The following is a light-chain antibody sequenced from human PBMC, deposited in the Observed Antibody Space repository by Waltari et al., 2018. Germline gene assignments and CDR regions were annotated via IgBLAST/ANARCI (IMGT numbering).Light chain of an antibody. CDR2: DTS. V-gene: IGKV3-15*01. CDR3: QQYNNWPPLYT. CDR1: QSISTN. Sequence: EIVMTQSPATLSMSPGERATLSCRDSQSISTNLAWYQQRPGQAPRLLIYDTSTRATGIPVKFSGSGSGTEFTLTISDLQPEDCAVYYCQQYNNWPPLYTFGQGTKLDIK. J-gene: IGKJ2*01.